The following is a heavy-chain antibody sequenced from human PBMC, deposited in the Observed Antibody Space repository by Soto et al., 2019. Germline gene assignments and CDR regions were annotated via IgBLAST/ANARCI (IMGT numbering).Heavy chain of an antibody. CDR2: IYYSGST. D-gene: IGHD2-21*01. J-gene: IGHJ5*02. V-gene: IGHV4-59*01. Sequence: SETLSLTCTVSGGSISSYYWSWIRQPPGKGLEWIGYIYYSGSTNYNPSLKSRVTISVDTSKNQFSLKLSSVTAADTAVYYCASNQIEDWGGDCYYNWFDPWGQGT. CDR1: GGSISSYY. CDR3: ASNQIEDWGGDCYYNWFDP.